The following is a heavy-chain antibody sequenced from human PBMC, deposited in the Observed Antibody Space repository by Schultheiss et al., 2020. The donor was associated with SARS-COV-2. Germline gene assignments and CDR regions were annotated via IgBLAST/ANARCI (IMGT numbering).Heavy chain of an antibody. CDR1: GFTFSSYW. J-gene: IGHJ4*02. V-gene: IGHV3-7*04. D-gene: IGHD3-10*01. CDR2: IKQDGSEK. Sequence: GGSLRLSCAASGFTFSSYWMSWVRQAPGKGLEWVANIKQDGSEKYYVDSVKGRFTISRDNSKNTLYLQMNSLRAEDTAVYYCVRGWVSGSPPFKYWGQGTLVTVSS. CDR3: VRGWVSGSPPFKY.